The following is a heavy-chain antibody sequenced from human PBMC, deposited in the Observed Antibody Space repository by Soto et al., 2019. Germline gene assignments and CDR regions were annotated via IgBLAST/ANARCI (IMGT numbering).Heavy chain of an antibody. CDR3: ANRLTTVKNYWHADL. Sequence: QITLKESGPTLVKPTQTLTLTCSFSGFSLSTSGVGVGWIRQPPGKALEWLALIYWDDDKRYSPSLKSRLTIPKDTSKTQLVLTMTNMYPVDPAKSSCANRLTTVKNYWHADLCVRGTPVTVS. D-gene: IGHD4-17*01. J-gene: IGHJ2*01. CDR2: IYWDDDK. CDR1: GFSLSTSGVG. V-gene: IGHV2-5*02.